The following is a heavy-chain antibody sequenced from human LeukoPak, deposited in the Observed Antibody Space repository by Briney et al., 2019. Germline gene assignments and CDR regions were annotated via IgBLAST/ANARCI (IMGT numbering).Heavy chain of an antibody. D-gene: IGHD5-12*01. V-gene: IGHV4-34*01. CDR2: INHSGST. CDR1: GGSFSGYY. Sequence: SETLSLTCAVYGGSFSGYYWSWIRQPPGKGLKWIGEINHSGSTNYNPSLKSRVTISVDTSKNQFSLKLSSVTAADTAVYYCAREYSGYDFEAFDIWGQGTMVTVSS. CDR3: AREYSGYDFEAFDI. J-gene: IGHJ3*02.